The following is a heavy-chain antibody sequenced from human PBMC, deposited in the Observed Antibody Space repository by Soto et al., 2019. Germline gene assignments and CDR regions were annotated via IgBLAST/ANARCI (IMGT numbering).Heavy chain of an antibody. D-gene: IGHD4-17*01. CDR2: VHYDGST. J-gene: IGHJ4*02. CDR1: GVSISSYY. V-gene: IGHV4-59*08. Sequence: PSETLSLTCTVSGVSISSYYWSWIRQPPGKGLEWIGYVHYDGSTNYNPSLKSRVTISMDTSNKRFSLRLTSVTAADAAIYYCARFHDYGYFDYWGQGTLVTVSS. CDR3: ARFHDYGYFDY.